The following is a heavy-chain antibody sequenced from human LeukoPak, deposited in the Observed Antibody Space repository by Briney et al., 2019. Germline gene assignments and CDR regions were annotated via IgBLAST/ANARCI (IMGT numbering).Heavy chain of an antibody. V-gene: IGHV3-48*03. CDR2: ISSSGSTI. J-gene: IGHJ4*02. D-gene: IGHD4/OR15-4a*01. Sequence: PGGSLRLSCAASGFTFSSYEMNWVRQAPAKGLEWVSYISSSGSTIYYADSVKGRFISSRDNTKNSLYLQMNSLRAEDTAVYYCARRAGAYSHPYDYGGQGTLVTVSS. CDR1: GFTFSSYE. CDR3: ARRAGAYSHPYDY.